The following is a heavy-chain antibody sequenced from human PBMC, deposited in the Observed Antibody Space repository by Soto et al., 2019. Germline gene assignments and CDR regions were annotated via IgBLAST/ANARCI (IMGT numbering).Heavy chain of an antibody. CDR2: IIPIFGTA. Sequence: QVQLVQSGAEVKKPGSSVKVSCKASGGTFSSYAISWVRQAPGQGLEWMGGIIPIFGTANYAQKFQGRVTINADESTSTAYMELSSLRSEDTAVYYCARVGVQLERRWYYFDYWGQGTLVTVSS. CDR1: GGTFSSYA. J-gene: IGHJ4*02. D-gene: IGHD1-1*01. CDR3: ARVGVQLERRWYYFDY. V-gene: IGHV1-69*01.